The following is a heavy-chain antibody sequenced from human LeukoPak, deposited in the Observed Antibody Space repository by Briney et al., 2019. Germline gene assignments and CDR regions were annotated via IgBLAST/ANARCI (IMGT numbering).Heavy chain of an antibody. J-gene: IGHJ4*02. D-gene: IGHD2-2*02. V-gene: IGHV3-30*02. CDR2: IRYDGGNK. CDR3: AKGQCSSTSCYKSYYFDY. CDR1: GFIFRSYG. Sequence: GGSLRLSCAASGFIFRSYGMHWVRQAPGKGLEWVAYIRYDGGNKNYADSVKGRFTISRDNSKNTLYLQMNGLRAEDTAVYYCAKGQCSSTSCYKSYYFDYWGQGTLVTVSS.